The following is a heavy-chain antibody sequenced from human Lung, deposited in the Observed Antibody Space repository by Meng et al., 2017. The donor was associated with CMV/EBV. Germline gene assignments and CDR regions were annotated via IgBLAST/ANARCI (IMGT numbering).Heavy chain of an antibody. CDR2: IWDDGSYE. J-gene: IGHJ4*02. D-gene: IGHD6-6*01. Sequence: GESLKIPFSSSGFTFRTSAMHWVRQAPGKGLEGVAVIWDDGSYEYYADSVKGRFTISRDNSKNTVYLQMNSLRVDDTAVYYCAKGQGCCRSSVHDYWGQVTLVTVSS. V-gene: IGHV3-33*06. CDR3: AKGQGCCRSSVHDY. CDR1: GFTFRTSA.